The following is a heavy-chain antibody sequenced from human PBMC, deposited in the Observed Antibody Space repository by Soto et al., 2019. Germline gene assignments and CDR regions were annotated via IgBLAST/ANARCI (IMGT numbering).Heavy chain of an antibody. CDR2: INHSGST. D-gene: IGHD6-19*01. CDR3: ARFGSGWWFDY. Sequence: PSETLSLTCAVYGGSFSGYYWTWIRQPPGTGLEWIGEINHSGSTNYNPSLKSRVTISVDTSKNQFSLKLTSVTAADTAVYYCARFGSGWWFDYWGQGTLVTVSS. J-gene: IGHJ4*02. V-gene: IGHV4-34*01. CDR1: GGSFSGYY.